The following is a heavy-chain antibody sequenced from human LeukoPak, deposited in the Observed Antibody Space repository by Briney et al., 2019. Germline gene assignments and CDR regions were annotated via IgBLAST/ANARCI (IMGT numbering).Heavy chain of an antibody. V-gene: IGHV4-4*02. J-gene: IGHJ3*02. CDR1: GGSIISGIW. CDR3: ARVYPSSGSYHDMGAFDI. Sequence: PSGTLSLTCGVSGGSIISGIWWSWVRQSPEKGLEWIGEIFHSGNTNYNPSLKSRVIMSIDQPRNHFSLKLTSVTAADTAVYYCARVYPSSGSYHDMGAFDIWGQGTVVTVSS. D-gene: IGHD1-26*01. CDR2: IFHSGNT.